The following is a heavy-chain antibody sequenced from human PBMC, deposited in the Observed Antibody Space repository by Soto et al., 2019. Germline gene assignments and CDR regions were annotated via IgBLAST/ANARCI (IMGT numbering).Heavy chain of an antibody. CDR1: GFAFSDSA. J-gene: IGHJ4*02. CDR2: INSGGGNT. V-gene: IGHV3-23*01. CDR3: ARPNYGGNQNAFDY. D-gene: IGHD4-17*01. Sequence: PGGSLRLSCAASGFAFSDSAMSWVRQAPGKGLEWVAAINSGGGNTYYADSVRGRVTISRDNSKNTLYLQLNNVRAEDTAVYYCARPNYGGNQNAFDYWGQGTLVTVSS.